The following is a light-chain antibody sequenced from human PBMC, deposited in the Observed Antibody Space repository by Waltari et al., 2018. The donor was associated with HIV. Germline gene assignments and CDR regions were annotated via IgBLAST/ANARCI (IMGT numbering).Light chain of an antibody. V-gene: IGLV1-36*01. CDR1: HSNIGNNA. CDR2: YDN. Sequence: QSVLTQPPSVSEAPRQRVTISCSGSHSNIGNNAVNWYQHLPGKAPKLLIYYDNLLPSGVSDRFSGSKSGTSASLAISGLQSEDEADYYCAAWDDSLNGYVFGTGTKVTVL. CDR3: AAWDDSLNGYV. J-gene: IGLJ1*01.